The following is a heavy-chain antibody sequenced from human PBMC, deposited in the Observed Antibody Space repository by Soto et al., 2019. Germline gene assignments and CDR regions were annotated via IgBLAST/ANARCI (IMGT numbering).Heavy chain of an antibody. Sequence: WTWIRQSPGKGLEWIGYIYYSGSTDYNPSLRGRLAISIDTSKNQFSLRLNSMTAADTAVYYCAGRDCSGTNCYYLDYYYMDVWGKGTTVTFSS. V-gene: IGHV4-59*08. CDR2: IYYSGST. J-gene: IGHJ6*03. D-gene: IGHD2-2*01. CDR3: AGRDCSGTNCYYLDYYYMDV.